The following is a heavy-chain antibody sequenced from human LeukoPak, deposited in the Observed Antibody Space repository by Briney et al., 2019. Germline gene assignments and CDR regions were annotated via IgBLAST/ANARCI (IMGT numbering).Heavy chain of an antibody. V-gene: IGHV3-30*02. CDR3: AKDAIAVAAYYYMDV. D-gene: IGHD6-19*01. J-gene: IGHJ6*03. Sequence: GWSLTLSCAASGFTFSNYGMHWVRPAPTKGLEGVAFIRYDGSNKYYADSVKGRFTISRDNSKNTLYLQMNSLRAEDTAVYYCAKDAIAVAAYYYMDVWGKGTTVTVSS. CDR1: GFTFSNYG. CDR2: IRYDGSNK.